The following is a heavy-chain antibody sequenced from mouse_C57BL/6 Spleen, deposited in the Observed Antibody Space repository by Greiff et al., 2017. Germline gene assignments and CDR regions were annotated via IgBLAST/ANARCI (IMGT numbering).Heavy chain of an antibody. CDR1: GFTFSSYG. CDR2: ISSGGSYT. V-gene: IGHV5-6*01. D-gene: IGHD1-1*01. J-gene: IGHJ3*01. CDR3: ANLYYGSTPFAY. Sequence: EVQRVESGGDLVKPGGSLKLSCAASGFTFSSYGMSWVRQTPDKRLEWVATISSGGSYTYYPDSVKGRFTISRDNAKNTLYLQMSSLKSEDTAMYYCANLYYGSTPFAYWGQGTLVTVSA.